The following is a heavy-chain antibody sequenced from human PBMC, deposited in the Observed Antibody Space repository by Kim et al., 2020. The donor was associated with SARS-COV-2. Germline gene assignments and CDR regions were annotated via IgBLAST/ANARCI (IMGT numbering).Heavy chain of an antibody. D-gene: IGHD2-2*02. CDR2: IKSKTDGGTT. Sequence: GGSLRLSCAASGFTFSNAWMSWVRQAPGKGLEWVGRIKSKTDGGTTDYAAPVKGRFTISRDDSKNTLYLQMNSLKTEDTAVYYCTTDMIILPAAIKSVWYFDLWGRGTLVTVSS. V-gene: IGHV3-15*01. CDR1: GFTFSNAW. J-gene: IGHJ2*01. CDR3: TTDMIILPAAIKSVWYFDL.